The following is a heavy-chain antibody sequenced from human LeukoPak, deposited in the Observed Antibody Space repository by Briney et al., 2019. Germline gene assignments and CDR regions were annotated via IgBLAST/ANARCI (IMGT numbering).Heavy chain of an antibody. CDR3: ARGDDSSGTIFDY. V-gene: IGHV3-30-3*01. CDR1: GFTFSSYA. Sequence: GGSLRLSCAASGFTFSSYAMHWVRQAPGKGLEWVAVISYDGSNKYYADSVKGRFTIPRDNSKNTLYLQMNSLRAEDTAVYYCARGDDSSGTIFDYWGQGTLVTVSS. CDR2: ISYDGSNK. D-gene: IGHD3-22*01. J-gene: IGHJ4*02.